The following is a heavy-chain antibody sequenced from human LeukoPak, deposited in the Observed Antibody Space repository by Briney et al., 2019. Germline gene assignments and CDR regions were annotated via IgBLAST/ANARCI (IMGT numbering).Heavy chain of an antibody. Sequence: QPGGSLRLSCAASGFTVSSNFMNWVRQAPGKGLEWVSVIYTGGTTYYADSVQGRFTISRDNSKNTLYLQMNTLRPEDTAVYYCATFSGSQGCWGQGTLITVSS. CDR2: IYTGGTT. CDR3: ATFSGSQGC. D-gene: IGHD1-26*01. V-gene: IGHV3-66*02. CDR1: GFTVSSNF. J-gene: IGHJ4*02.